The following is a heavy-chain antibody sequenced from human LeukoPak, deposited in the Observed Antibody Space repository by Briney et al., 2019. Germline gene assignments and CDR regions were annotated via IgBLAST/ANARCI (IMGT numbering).Heavy chain of an antibody. J-gene: IGHJ4*02. Sequence: GGSLRLSCAASGFTFSSYGMHWVRQAPGKGLEWVAVISYDGSNKYYADSVKGRFTISRDNSKNTLYLQMNSLRAEDTAVYYCANGKHFDYWGQGTLVTVSS. CDR3: ANGKHFDY. CDR1: GFTFSSYG. D-gene: IGHD1-26*01. CDR2: ISYDGSNK. V-gene: IGHV3-30*18.